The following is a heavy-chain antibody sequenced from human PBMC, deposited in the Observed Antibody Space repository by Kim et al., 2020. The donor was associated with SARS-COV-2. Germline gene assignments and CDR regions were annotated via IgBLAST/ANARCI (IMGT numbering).Heavy chain of an antibody. D-gene: IGHD3-22*01. Sequence: YYADSVTGRFTISRDNAKTSLYLQMNSLRAEDTAVYYCARENSSGYYLDYWGQGTLVTVSS. J-gene: IGHJ4*02. CDR3: ARENSSGYYLDY. V-gene: IGHV3-21*01.